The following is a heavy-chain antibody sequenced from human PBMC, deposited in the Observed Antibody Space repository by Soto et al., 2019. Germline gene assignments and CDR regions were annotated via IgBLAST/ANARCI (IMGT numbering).Heavy chain of an antibody. V-gene: IGHV4-34*01. CDR1: GGSFSGYY. CDR2: INHSGST. D-gene: IGHD2-2*02. J-gene: IGHJ4*02. Sequence: SETLSLTCAVYGGSFSGYYWSWIRQPPGKGLEWIGEINHSGSTNYNPSLKSRFTISVDTSKNKFSLKLSSVTAADTAVYYCAREDVVVPDAIDYWGQGTLVTVSS. CDR3: AREDVVVPDAIDY.